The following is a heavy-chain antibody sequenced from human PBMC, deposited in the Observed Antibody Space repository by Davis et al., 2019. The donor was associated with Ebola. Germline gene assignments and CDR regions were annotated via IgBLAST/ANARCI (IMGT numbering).Heavy chain of an antibody. CDR2: IYSGGST. D-gene: IGHD4-17*01. J-gene: IGHJ6*02. CDR1: GFTVSSNY. Sequence: GESLKISCAASGFTVSSNYMSWVRQAPGKGLEWVSVIYSGGSTYYADSVKGRFTISRHNSKNTLYLQMNSLRAEGTALYYCAKDLKDYGDYYYYYYGMDVWGQGTTVTVSS. V-gene: IGHV3-53*04. CDR3: AKDLKDYGDYYYYYYGMDV.